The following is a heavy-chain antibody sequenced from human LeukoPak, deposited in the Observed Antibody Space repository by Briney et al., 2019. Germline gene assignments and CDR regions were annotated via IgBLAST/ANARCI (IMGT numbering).Heavy chain of an antibody. Sequence: GGSLRLSCAASGFTFSNSWLHWVRQAPGKGLVWVSRINERGSSTMYADSVKGRFTISRDNAKNTLYLQMNNLRADDTAVYYCAGGRLVATSKAVAIDYWGQGTLVTVSS. V-gene: IGHV3-74*03. J-gene: IGHJ4*02. CDR2: INERGSST. D-gene: IGHD5-12*01. CDR1: GFTFSNSW. CDR3: AGGRLVATSKAVAIDY.